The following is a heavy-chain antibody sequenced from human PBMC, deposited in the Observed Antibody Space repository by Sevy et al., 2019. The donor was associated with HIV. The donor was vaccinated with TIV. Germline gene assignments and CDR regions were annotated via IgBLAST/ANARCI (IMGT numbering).Heavy chain of an antibody. CDR2: IWHDGSQK. CDR1: GFTFSSYA. V-gene: IGHV3-33*01. CDR3: ARGRVGATTSYYFDY. Sequence: GGSLRLSCAASGFTFSSYAMHWVRQAPGKGLEWVGFIWHDGSQKYYADSVRGRFTFSRDNSKNTLFLQVSSLRAEDTAVYYWARGRVGATTSYYFDYWGQGTLVTVSS. D-gene: IGHD1-26*01. J-gene: IGHJ4*02.